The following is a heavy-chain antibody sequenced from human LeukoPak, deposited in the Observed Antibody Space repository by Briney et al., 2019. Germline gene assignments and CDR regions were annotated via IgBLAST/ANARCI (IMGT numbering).Heavy chain of an antibody. J-gene: IGHJ5*02. CDR2: ISSSGGTI. Sequence: PGGSLRLSCAASGFTFSSYEMNWVRQAPGKGLEWVSYISSSGGTIYYADSVKGRYTISRDNAKNSQYLQMNSLRAEDTAVYYCAREERWFGELFTWFDPWGQGTLVTVSS. CDR3: AREERWFGELFTWFDP. CDR1: GFTFSSYE. D-gene: IGHD3-10*01. V-gene: IGHV3-48*03.